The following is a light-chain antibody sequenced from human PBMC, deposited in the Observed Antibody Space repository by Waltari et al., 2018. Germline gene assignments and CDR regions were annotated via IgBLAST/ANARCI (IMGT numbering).Light chain of an antibody. CDR2: HNS. J-gene: IGLJ1*01. CDR1: DIVGNT. V-gene: IGLV3-21*01. CDR3: QVWDSDRDHYV. Sequence: SSALLQPPSVSVAPGNTATITCGGSDIVGNTVHWYLQKSGQAPTLVIYHNSNRPSGIPQRVSGSKSGGTAALTINRVEAGDEGDYFCQVWDSDRDHYVFGSGTTVSVL.